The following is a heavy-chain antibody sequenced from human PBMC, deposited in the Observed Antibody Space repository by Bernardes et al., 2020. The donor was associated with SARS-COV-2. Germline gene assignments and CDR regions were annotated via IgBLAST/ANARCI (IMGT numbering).Heavy chain of an antibody. V-gene: IGHV3-33*08. CDR3: ASSYGDYHYYYYGMDV. D-gene: IGHD4-17*01. CDR2: IWYDGSNK. Sequence: GGSLRLSCAASGFTFSSYGMHWVRQAPGKGLEWVAVIWYDGSNKYYADSVKGRFTISRDNSKNTLYLQMNSLRAEDTAVYYCASSYGDYHYYYYGMDVWGQGTTDTGSS. J-gene: IGHJ6*02. CDR1: GFTFSSYG.